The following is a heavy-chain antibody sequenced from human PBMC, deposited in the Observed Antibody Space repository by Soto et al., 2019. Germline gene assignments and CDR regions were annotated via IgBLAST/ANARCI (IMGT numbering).Heavy chain of an antibody. CDR2: INSDGSST. CDR1: GFTFSSYW. V-gene: IGHV3-74*01. CDR3: ARVASSWYSREYYFDY. Sequence: GGSLRLSCAASGFTFSSYWMHWVRQAPGKGLVWVSRINSDGSSTSYADSVKGRFTISRDNAKNTLYLQMNSLRAEDTAVYYCARVASSWYSREYYFDYWGQGTLVTVSS. J-gene: IGHJ4*02. D-gene: IGHD6-13*01.